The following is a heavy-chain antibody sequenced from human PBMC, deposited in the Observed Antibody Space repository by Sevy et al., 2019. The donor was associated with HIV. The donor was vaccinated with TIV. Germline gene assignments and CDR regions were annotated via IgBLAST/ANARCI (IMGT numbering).Heavy chain of an antibody. CDR1: GFTFSSYA. CDR3: ARDGVGEYYDFWSGYYPFFDY. CDR2: ISYDGSNK. V-gene: IGHV3-30*04. D-gene: IGHD3-3*01. Sequence: GGSLRLSCAASGFTFSSYAMHWVRQAPGKGLEWVAVISYDGSNKYYADSVKGRFTISRDNSKNTLYLQMNSLGAEDTAVYYCARDGVGEYYDFWSGYYPFFDYWGQGTLVTVSS. J-gene: IGHJ4*02.